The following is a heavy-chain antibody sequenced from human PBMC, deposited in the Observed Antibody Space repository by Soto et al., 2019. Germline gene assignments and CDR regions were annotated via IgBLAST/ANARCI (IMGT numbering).Heavy chain of an antibody. CDR1: GGSISSSSYY. CDR2: IYYSGST. D-gene: IGHD1-26*01. V-gene: IGHV4-39*01. Sequence: SETLSLTCTVSGGSISSSSYYWGWIRQPPGKGLEWIGSIYYSGSTYYNPSLKSRVTISVDTSKNQFSLKLSSVTAADTAVYYCARQGELRWFAPWGQGTLVTVSS. J-gene: IGHJ5*02. CDR3: ARQGELRWFAP.